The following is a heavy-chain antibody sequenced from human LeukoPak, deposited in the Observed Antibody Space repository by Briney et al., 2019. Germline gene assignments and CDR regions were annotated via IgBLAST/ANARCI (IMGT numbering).Heavy chain of an antibody. J-gene: IGHJ3*02. CDR3: SKSRIAAADDAFDM. Sequence: GGSLRLSCAASGFTFSSYAMTWVRQAPGKGVGWVSAISGGGGTTNYADSVKGRFTISRDNSKNTLYLQMSSLRAEDTAVYFCSKSRIAAADDAFDMWGQGTMVT. D-gene: IGHD6-13*01. V-gene: IGHV3-23*01. CDR2: ISGGGGTT. CDR1: GFTFSSYA.